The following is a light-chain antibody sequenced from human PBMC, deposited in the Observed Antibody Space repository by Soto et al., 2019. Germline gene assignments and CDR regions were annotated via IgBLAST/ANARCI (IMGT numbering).Light chain of an antibody. J-gene: IGKJ5*01. CDR1: QSIHTS. CDR2: DST. V-gene: IGKV3-11*01. CDR3: QQRNVWPPIT. Sequence: TQSPATLALSPGETATLYCRASQSIHTSLAWYQQKSGKPPRLVIYDSTLRANGVPDRFGGSRSGTEFTLTINSLEPEDFAVYYCQQRNVWPPITFGQGTRLEIK.